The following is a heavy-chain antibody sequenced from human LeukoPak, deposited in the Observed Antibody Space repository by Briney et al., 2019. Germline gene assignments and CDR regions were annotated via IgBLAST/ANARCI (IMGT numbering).Heavy chain of an antibody. V-gene: IGHV3-66*01. Sequence: GGSLRLSCAASGFTVSSNYMSWVRQAPGKGLEWVSVIYSGGSTYYADSVKGRFTISRDNSKNTLYLQMNSLRAEDTAVYYCARGPSGYTFAYWGQGTLVTVSS. CDR3: ARGPSGYTFAY. D-gene: IGHD3-22*01. CDR2: IYSGGST. CDR1: GFTVSSNY. J-gene: IGHJ4*02.